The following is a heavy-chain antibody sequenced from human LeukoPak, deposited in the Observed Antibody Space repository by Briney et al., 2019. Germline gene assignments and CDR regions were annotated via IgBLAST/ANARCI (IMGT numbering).Heavy chain of an antibody. CDR1: GGSISSYY. Sequence: SETLSLTCTVSGGSISSYYWSWIRQPPGKGLEWIGYIYYSGSTNYNPSLKSRVTISVDTSKNQFSLKLSSVTAADTAVYYCARLNRGSSGSYYRPRRNWFDPWGQGTLVTVSS. CDR3: ARLNRGSSGSYYRPRRNWFDP. CDR2: IYYSGST. V-gene: IGHV4-59*12. J-gene: IGHJ5*02. D-gene: IGHD3-10*01.